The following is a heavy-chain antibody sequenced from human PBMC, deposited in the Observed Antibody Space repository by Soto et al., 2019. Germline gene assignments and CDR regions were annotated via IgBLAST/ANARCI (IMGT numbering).Heavy chain of an antibody. J-gene: IGHJ5*02. Sequence: QVQLVESGGGVVQPGRSLRLSCAASGFTFSSYSMHWVRQAPGKGLEWVAVISYDGSNKYYADSVKGRFTISRDNSKKPLYLQMTSLRAEDTAVYYCATYESDGYYYPPGVDPWGQGTLVTVSS. CDR2: ISYDGSNK. CDR3: ATYESDGYYYPPGVDP. V-gene: IGHV3-30-3*01. D-gene: IGHD3-22*01. CDR1: GFTFSSYS.